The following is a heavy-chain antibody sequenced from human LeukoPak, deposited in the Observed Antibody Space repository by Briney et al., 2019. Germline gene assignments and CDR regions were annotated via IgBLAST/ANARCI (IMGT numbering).Heavy chain of an antibody. Sequence: ASVKVSCKASGYTFTDYYMHWVRQAPGQGLEWVGLINPSGGNTGYAQRFQGRVTVTTDTSTSTVFMELNSLQSEDTAVYYCARERRAWGEDFWGQGTLVTVSS. V-gene: IGHV1-46*01. D-gene: IGHD3-16*01. CDR1: GYTFTDYY. J-gene: IGHJ4*02. CDR3: ARERRAWGEDF. CDR2: INPSGGNT.